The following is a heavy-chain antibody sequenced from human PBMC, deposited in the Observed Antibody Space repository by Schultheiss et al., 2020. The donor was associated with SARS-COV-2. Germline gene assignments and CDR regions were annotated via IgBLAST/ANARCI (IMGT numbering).Heavy chain of an antibody. CDR3: ARGNRLGIAAAGPHFDY. V-gene: IGHV1-69*13. J-gene: IGHJ4*02. CDR1: GGTFSSYA. CDR2: IIPIFGTA. D-gene: IGHD6-13*01. Sequence: SVKVSCKASGGTFSSYAISWVRQAPGQGLEWMGGIIPIFGTANYAQKFQGRVTITADESTSTAYMELSSLRSEDTAVYYCARGNRLGIAAAGPHFDYWGQGTLVTVSS.